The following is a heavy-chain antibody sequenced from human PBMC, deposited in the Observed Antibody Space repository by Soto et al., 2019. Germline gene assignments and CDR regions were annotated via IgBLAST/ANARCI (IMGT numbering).Heavy chain of an antibody. V-gene: IGHV1-18*04. CDR1: GYTFTSYG. CDR3: ARDRRFYGSGSGYHDNYYYYGMDV. CDR2: ISAYNGNT. J-gene: IGHJ6*02. Sequence: QVQLVQSGAEVKKPVASVKVSCKASGYTFTSYGISWVRQAPGQGLEWMGWISAYNGNTNYAQKLQGRVTMTTDTSTSTAYMELRSLRSDDTAVYYSARDRRFYGSGSGYHDNYYYYGMDVWGQGTTVTVSS. D-gene: IGHD3-22*01.